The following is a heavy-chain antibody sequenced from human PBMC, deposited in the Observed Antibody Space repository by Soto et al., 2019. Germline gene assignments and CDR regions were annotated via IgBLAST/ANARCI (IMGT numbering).Heavy chain of an antibody. Sequence: QLQLQESGSGLVKPSQTLSLTCTVSGGSISSGGYSWSWIRQPPGKGLEWIGYIYHGSTYYNPSLKSRVTISVERSKNQFSLKLSSVTAADTAVYYCARITYCGGDCYRGFDPWGQGTLVTVSS. CDR1: GGSISSGGYS. D-gene: IGHD2-21*02. J-gene: IGHJ5*02. CDR3: ARITYCGGDCYRGFDP. CDR2: IYHGST. V-gene: IGHV4-30-2*01.